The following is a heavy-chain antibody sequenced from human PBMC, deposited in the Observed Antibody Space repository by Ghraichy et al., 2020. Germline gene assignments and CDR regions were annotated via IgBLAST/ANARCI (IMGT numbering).Heavy chain of an antibody. J-gene: IGHJ4*02. CDR2: IRQDGSEK. Sequence: GGSLRLSCVASAFPFSSHWMHWVRQPPGKGLEWVANIRQDGSEKYYVDSVKGRFTISRDNAKNSLFLQMNSLRAEDTAVYYCATFSSGWWGQGTLVTVSS. V-gene: IGHV3-7*01. CDR3: ATFSSGW. D-gene: IGHD6-19*01. CDR1: AFPFSSHW.